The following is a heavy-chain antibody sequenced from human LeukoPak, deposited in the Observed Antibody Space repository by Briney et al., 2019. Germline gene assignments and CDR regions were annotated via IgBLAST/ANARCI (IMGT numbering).Heavy chain of an antibody. D-gene: IGHD3-16*02. CDR3: ARASDAYVWGSYRFDY. V-gene: IGHV1-2*02. Sequence: ASVKVSCKASGYTFTGYYMHWVRQAPGQGLEWMGWINPNSGGTNYAQKFQGRVTTTRDTSISTAYMELSRLRSDDTAVYYCARASDAYVWGSYRFDYWGQGTLVTVSS. J-gene: IGHJ4*02. CDR2: INPNSGGT. CDR1: GYTFTGYY.